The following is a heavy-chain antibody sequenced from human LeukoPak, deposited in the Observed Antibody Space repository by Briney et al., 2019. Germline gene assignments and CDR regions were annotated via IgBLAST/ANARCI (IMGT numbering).Heavy chain of an antibody. J-gene: IGHJ3*02. V-gene: IGHV3-30*02. Sequence: GGSLRLSCAASGFTFSSYGMHWVRQAPGKGLEWVAFIRYDGSNKYYADSVKGRFTISRDNSKNTLYLQMNSLRAEDTAMFYCVRATYSSGWYVKSAFDIWGQGTMVTVSS. D-gene: IGHD6-19*01. CDR3: VRATYSSGWYVKSAFDI. CDR1: GFTFSSYG. CDR2: IRYDGSNK.